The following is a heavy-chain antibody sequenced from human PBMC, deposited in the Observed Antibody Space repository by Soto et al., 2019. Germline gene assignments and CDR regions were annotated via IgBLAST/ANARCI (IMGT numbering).Heavy chain of an antibody. J-gene: IGHJ4*02. CDR3: ANDLYGSGPYYFDD. CDR1: GFTFSSYG. V-gene: IGHV3-30*18. D-gene: IGHD3-10*01. Sequence: PGGSLRISCAASGFTFSSYGMHWVRQAPGKGLEWVAVISYDGSNKYYADSVKGRFTISRDNSKNTLYLQMNSLRAEDTAVYYCANDLYGSGPYYFDDWGKGTLVTVSS. CDR2: ISYDGSNK.